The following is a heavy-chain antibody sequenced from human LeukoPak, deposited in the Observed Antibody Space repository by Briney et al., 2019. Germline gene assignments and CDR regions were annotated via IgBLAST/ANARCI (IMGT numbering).Heavy chain of an antibody. Sequence: NPGGSLRLSCAASGFTVSSNYMSWVRQAPGKGLEWVSSISGSSSYIYYADSVKGRFTISRDNAKNSLYLQMNSLRAEDTAVYYCARDQGGYFPFDYWGQGTLATVSS. CDR3: ARDQGGYFPFDY. V-gene: IGHV3-21*01. CDR1: GFTVSSNY. J-gene: IGHJ4*02. D-gene: IGHD3-9*01. CDR2: ISGSSSYI.